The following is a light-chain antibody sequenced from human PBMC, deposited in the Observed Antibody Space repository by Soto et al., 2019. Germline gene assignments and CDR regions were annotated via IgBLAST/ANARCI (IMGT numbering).Light chain of an antibody. J-gene: IGKJ4*01. Sequence: EIVMTQSPATLSVSPGERATLSCRASQSIYTNLAWYQQKPGQAPRLLIYGASTRATGIPARFSGSGSGTEFTLSIGSLQSEDFAVYYCQQYNNWPPDTFGGGTTVEI. CDR1: QSIYTN. V-gene: IGKV3-15*01. CDR2: GAS. CDR3: QQYNNWPPDT.